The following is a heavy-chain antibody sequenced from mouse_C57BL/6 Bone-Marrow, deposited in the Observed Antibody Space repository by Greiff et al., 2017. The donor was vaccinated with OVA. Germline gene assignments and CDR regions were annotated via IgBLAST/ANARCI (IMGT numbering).Heavy chain of an antibody. Sequence: EVKLVESGGGLVQPGGSLKLSCAASGFTFSDYGMAWVRQAPRKGPEWVAFISNLAYSIYYADTVTGRFTISRENAKNTLYLEMSSLRSEDTAMYYCARGRLYAMDYWGQGTSVTVSS. J-gene: IGHJ4*01. CDR2: ISNLAYSI. V-gene: IGHV5-15*01. CDR1: GFTFSDYG. CDR3: ARGRLYAMDY.